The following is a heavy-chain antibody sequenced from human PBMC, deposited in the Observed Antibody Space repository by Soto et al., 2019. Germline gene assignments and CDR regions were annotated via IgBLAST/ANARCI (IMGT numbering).Heavy chain of an antibody. CDR1: GFTFSSFA. CDR2: ISSSGDTI. CDR3: AKCVGGSCYSAVAH. J-gene: IGHJ4*02. Sequence: GGSLRLSCAASGFTFSSFAMHWVRQAPGNGLEFVSVISSSGDTIFYADSVKGRFTISRDNSKNTLYLQMGSLRAEDMAVYYCAKCVGGSCYSAVAHWGQGTLVTVSS. V-gene: IGHV3-64*02. D-gene: IGHD2-15*01.